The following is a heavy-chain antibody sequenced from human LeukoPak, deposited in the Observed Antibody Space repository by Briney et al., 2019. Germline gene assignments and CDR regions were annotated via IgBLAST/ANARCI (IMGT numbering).Heavy chain of an antibody. Sequence: GGSLRLSCAASGFTFSNYAMSWVRQAPGEGLEWVSAISGSDDTTYHADSVKGRFTISRDNSKNTLHLQMNNLRAEDTAVYYCAREPTLWGQGTLVTVSS. CDR2: ISGSDDTT. D-gene: IGHD1-14*01. V-gene: IGHV3-23*01. J-gene: IGHJ4*02. CDR1: GFTFSNYA. CDR3: AREPTL.